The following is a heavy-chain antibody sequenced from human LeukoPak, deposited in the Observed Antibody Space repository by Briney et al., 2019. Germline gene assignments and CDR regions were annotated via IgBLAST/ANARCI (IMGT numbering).Heavy chain of an antibody. CDR1: GASISSYY. CDR2: IYTSGIT. V-gene: IGHV4-4*07. D-gene: IGHD4-17*01. J-gene: IGHJ4*02. Sequence: PSETLSLTCTVSGASISSYYWCWIRQPAGKRLEWIGRIYTSGITNYNPSLKSRVTMSVDMSKNQFSLKLSSVTAADTAVYYCARLDSGDNAYDYWGQGTLVTVSS. CDR3: ARLDSGDNAYDY.